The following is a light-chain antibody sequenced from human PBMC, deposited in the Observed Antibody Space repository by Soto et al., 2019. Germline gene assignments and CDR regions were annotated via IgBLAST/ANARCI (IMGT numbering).Light chain of an antibody. V-gene: IGLV1-40*01. CDR3: QSYDSSLNGVV. CDR2: GNN. CDR1: SSNIGTGYD. J-gene: IGLJ2*01. Sequence: QSVLTQPPSVSGAPGQRVIISCTGSSSNIGTGYDVHWYQQLPGTAPKLLIYGNNNRPSGVPDRFSGSKSGTSASLAITGLQAEDEADYYCQSYDSSLNGVVFGGGTKLTVL.